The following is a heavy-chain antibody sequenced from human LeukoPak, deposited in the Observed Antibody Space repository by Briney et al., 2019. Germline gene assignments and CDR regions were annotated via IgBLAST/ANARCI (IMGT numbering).Heavy chain of an antibody. CDR2: MNPHSGNT. Sequence: ASVKVSCKASGYTFTTYDINWVRQATGQGLEWMGWMNPHSGNTGYAQKFQGRVTMTRDTSITTAYMELSDLTSGDTAVYYCTRAPIPGNYWGQGTLVTVSS. D-gene: IGHD3-10*01. V-gene: IGHV1-8*01. CDR3: TRAPIPGNY. J-gene: IGHJ4*02. CDR1: GYTFTTYD.